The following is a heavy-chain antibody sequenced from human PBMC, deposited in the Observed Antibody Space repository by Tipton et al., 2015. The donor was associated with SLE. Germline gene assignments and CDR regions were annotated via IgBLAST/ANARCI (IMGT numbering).Heavy chain of an antibody. Sequence: SLRLSCTTSGFTFGDYAMSWFRQAPGKGLEWVSFISSGSSYIYYPDSMKGRFTISRDNAQNSLYLQMNSLTADDTAVYYCAIVVVVAGDDAFDIWDQGTMVTVSS. CDR1: GFTFGDYA. CDR3: AIVVVVAGDDAFDI. D-gene: IGHD2-15*01. CDR2: ISSGSSYI. J-gene: IGHJ3*02. V-gene: IGHV3-21*03.